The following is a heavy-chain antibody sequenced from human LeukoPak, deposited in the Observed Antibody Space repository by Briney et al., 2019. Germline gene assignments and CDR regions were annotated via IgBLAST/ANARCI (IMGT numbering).Heavy chain of an antibody. V-gene: IGHV4-59*12. CDR1: GGSISSYY. CDR2: IYYSGST. Sequence: SETLSLTCTVSGGSISSYYWSWIRQPPGKGLEWIGYIYYSGSTNYNPSLKSRVTISVDTSKNQFSLRLSSVTAADTALYFCARDLDYGPRNWFDPWGQGTLVIVSS. J-gene: IGHJ5*02. CDR3: ARDLDYGPRNWFDP. D-gene: IGHD4-17*01.